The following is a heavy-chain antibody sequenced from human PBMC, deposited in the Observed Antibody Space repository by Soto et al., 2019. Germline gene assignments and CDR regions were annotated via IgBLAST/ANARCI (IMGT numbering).Heavy chain of an antibody. Sequence: EVQLLESGGGLVQPGGSLRLSCAASGFSFNNYAMSWVRQAPGKGLEWVSTISGSGGSTYYADSVRGRFTITRDNSKNPLYVQMNSLRAEDTAVYYCAKGLWFGERNAFDMWGQGTMVTVSS. CDR3: AKGLWFGERNAFDM. D-gene: IGHD3-10*01. CDR2: ISGSGGST. V-gene: IGHV3-23*01. J-gene: IGHJ3*02. CDR1: GFSFNNYA.